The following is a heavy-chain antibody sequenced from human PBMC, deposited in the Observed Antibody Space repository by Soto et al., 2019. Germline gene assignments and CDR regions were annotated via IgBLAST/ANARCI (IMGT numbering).Heavy chain of an antibody. Sequence: SETLSLTCTVSGGSISSGGYYWSWIRQHPGKGMEWIVYSYYSGSTYYNPSRKSRVTISVDTSKNQFSLKLSSVTAADTAVYYCARRGTEPEDNVLLWFGESGGYMDVWGQGTTVTVSS. CDR3: ARRGTEPEDNVLLWFGESGGYMDV. CDR2: SYYSGST. V-gene: IGHV4-31*03. J-gene: IGHJ6*02. CDR1: GGSISSGGYY. D-gene: IGHD3-10*01.